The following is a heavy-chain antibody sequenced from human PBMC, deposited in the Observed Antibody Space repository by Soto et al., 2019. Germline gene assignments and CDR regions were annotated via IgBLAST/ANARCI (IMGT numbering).Heavy chain of an antibody. CDR2: IYYSGST. CDR3: ARSASGVVVPAAMQGPFDY. Sequence: QVQLQESGPGLVKPSETLSRTCTVSGGSVSSGSYYWSWIRQPPGKGLEWIGYIYYSGSTNYNPSLKSRATISVDTYKNQFSLKLSSVTAADTAVYYCARSASGVVVPAAMQGPFDYWGQGTLVTVSS. D-gene: IGHD2-2*01. CDR1: GGSVSSGSYY. V-gene: IGHV4-61*01. J-gene: IGHJ4*02.